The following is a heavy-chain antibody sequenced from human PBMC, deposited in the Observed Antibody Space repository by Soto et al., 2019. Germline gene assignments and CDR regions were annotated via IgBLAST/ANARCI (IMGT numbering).Heavy chain of an antibody. CDR1: GFPFSFYG. D-gene: IGHD2-2*01. CDR3: ARDCSSTSCYQGLYYYYGMDV. J-gene: IGHJ6*02. CDR2: IVSDGSAI. V-gene: IGHV3-33*01. Sequence: GGSLRLSCAVSGFPFSFYGFHWVRQSPGKGLEWLGVIVSDGSAIYHADSLEGRFFISRDNSKDILYRQMNSLRVEDTAVYYCARDCSSTSCYQGLYYYYGMDVWGQGTTVTASS.